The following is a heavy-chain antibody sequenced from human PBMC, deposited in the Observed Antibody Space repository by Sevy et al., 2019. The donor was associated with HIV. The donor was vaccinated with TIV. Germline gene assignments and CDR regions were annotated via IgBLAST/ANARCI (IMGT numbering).Heavy chain of an antibody. CDR3: AKGIAASGYYFDF. J-gene: IGHJ4*02. CDR1: GFTFSRYG. D-gene: IGHD6-13*01. Sequence: GESLKISCAASGFTFSRYGMHWVRQTPGKGMEWVAGIWYDGDNKDYSDYVKGRFTISRDNSKNTVYLHMSSLRAEDTAIYYCAKGIAASGYYFDFWGQGTLVTVSS. V-gene: IGHV3-33*06. CDR2: IWYDGDNK.